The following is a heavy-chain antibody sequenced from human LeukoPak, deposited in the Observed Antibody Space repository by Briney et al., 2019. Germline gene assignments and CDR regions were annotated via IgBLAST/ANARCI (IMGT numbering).Heavy chain of an antibody. CDR2: IYYSGST. V-gene: IGHV4-59*01. D-gene: IGHD5-18*01. Sequence: SETLSLTCTVSGGSISSYYWSWIRQPPGKGLSGMGYIYYSGSTNYNPSLKSRVTISVDTPKNQFSLKLSSVTAADTAVYYCAVLVDTAMVTGHYFDYWGQGTLVTVSS. J-gene: IGHJ4*02. CDR3: AVLVDTAMVTGHYFDY. CDR1: GGSISSYY.